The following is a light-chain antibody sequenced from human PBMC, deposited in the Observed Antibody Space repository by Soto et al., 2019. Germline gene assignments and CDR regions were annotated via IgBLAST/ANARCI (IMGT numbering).Light chain of an antibody. J-gene: IGKJ1*01. CDR2: CAS. Sequence: DIVLTQSPGTLSLSPGERATLSCRASQSVSSSYLAWYQQKPGQAPRLLIYCASSRATGIPDRFSGSGSGTDFSLTISRLEPEDFAVYFCQQYGISPPWTFVQGTNVEIK. CDR3: QQYGISPPWT. CDR1: QSVSSSY. V-gene: IGKV3-20*01.